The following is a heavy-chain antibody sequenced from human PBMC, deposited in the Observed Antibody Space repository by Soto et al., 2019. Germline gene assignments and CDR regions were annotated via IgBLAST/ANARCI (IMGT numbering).Heavy chain of an antibody. J-gene: IGHJ3*02. CDR2: ISHSGSYI. V-gene: IGHV3-21*01. CDR1: GFSFGDYI. Sequence: AQLVESGGSLVKPGGSLRLSCAASGFSFGDYIMNWVRQAPGRGLEWVASISHSGSYIFYADSVKGRFTISRDNSRDSLYLQMNSLRVDDTAIYYCASPRGYCVATSNCFIAFDIWGQGTRVTVSS. CDR3: ASPRGYCVATSNCFIAFDI. D-gene: IGHD5-12*01.